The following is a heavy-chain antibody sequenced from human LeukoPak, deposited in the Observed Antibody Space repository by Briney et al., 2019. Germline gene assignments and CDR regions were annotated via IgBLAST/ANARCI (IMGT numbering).Heavy chain of an antibody. D-gene: IGHD3-10*02. CDR3: AREPPPLFGGDY. J-gene: IGHJ4*02. V-gene: IGHV1-2*02. Sequence: GASVEVSCKASGYTFTGYYMHWVRQAPGQGLEWMGWINPNSGGTNYAQKFQGRVTMTRDTSISTAYMELSRLRSDDTAVYYCAREPPPLFGGDYWGQGTLVTVSS. CDR1: GYTFTGYY. CDR2: INPNSGGT.